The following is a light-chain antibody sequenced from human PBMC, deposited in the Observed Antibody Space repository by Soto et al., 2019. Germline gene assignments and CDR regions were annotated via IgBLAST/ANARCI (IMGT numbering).Light chain of an antibody. J-gene: IGKJ1*01. CDR1: PSVTNF. CDR2: GAS. CDR3: HQYGSSPST. V-gene: IGKV3-20*01. Sequence: EIVLTQSPGTLSLSPGERATLSCRASPSVTNFLAWYQQKPGQAPRLLIYGASYRATGIPDRFSGSGSGTDFTLTISRLEPEDFAVYYCHQYGSSPSTFGQGTKVDIK.